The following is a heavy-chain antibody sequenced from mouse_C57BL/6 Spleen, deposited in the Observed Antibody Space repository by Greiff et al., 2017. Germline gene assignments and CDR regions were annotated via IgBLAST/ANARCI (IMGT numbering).Heavy chain of an antibody. D-gene: IGHD1-1*01. CDR2: IDPEDGET. CDR3: ARGPYYYGSSPPYAMDY. J-gene: IGHJ4*01. CDR1: GFNIKDYY. V-gene: IGHV14-2*01. Sequence: VQLKESGAELVKPGASVKLSCTASGFNIKDYYMHWVKQRTEQGLEWIGRIDPEDGETKYAPKFQGTATITADTSSNTAYLQPSSLTSEDTALYYCARGPYYYGSSPPYAMDYWGQGTSVTVSS.